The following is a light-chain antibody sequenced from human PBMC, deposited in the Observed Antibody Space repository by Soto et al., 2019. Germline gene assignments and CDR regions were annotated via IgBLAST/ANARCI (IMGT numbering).Light chain of an antibody. Sequence: EIVLPQSSGNLSLSAGASATLSCRASQSVRSRRLAWHTLKPGQAPRLLIYGESTRPTGIPDRFSGSGSGTDFTLPIRRLDPDDFAVYDCQQYGSYLTFGPGTRLEVK. V-gene: IGKV3-20*01. CDR1: QSVRSRR. J-gene: IGKJ5*01. CDR3: QQYGSYLT. CDR2: GES.